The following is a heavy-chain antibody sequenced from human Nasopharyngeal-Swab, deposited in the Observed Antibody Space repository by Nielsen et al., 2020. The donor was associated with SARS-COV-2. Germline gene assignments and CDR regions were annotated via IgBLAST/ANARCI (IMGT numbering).Heavy chain of an antibody. Sequence: GGPLRLSCAASGFTFSSYSMNWVRQAPGMGLEWVSVIHSDGTSTKYADSVKGRFTISRNNSKDTLYLQMNSLRAEDTAVYYCAKDLPEGWNSYLWYFDLWGRGTLVTVSS. CDR1: GFTFSSYS. V-gene: IGHV3-23*03. CDR2: IHSDGTST. D-gene: IGHD1-1*01. J-gene: IGHJ2*01. CDR3: AKDLPEGWNSYLWYFDL.